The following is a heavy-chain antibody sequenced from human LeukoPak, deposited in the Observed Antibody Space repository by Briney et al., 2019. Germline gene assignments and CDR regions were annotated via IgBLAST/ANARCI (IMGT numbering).Heavy chain of an antibody. V-gene: IGHV4-39*07. J-gene: IGHJ4*02. CDR1: GGSISTSGYY. Sequence: SETLSLTRTVSGGSISTSGYYWGWIRQPPGKGLEWIGSIYYSGSTYYNPSLKSRVTMSVDTSKNQFSLKLSSVTAADTAVYYCARDQYYYDSSGYLFDYWGQGTLVTVSS. CDR2: IYYSGST. D-gene: IGHD3-22*01. CDR3: ARDQYYYDSSGYLFDY.